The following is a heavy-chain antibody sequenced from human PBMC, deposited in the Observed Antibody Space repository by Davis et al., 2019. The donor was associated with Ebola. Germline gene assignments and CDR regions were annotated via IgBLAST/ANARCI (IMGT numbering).Heavy chain of an antibody. CDR2: INPSGGSA. CDR3: ACGGSWNYFDY. CDR1: GYTFTSYG. Sequence: ASVKVSCKASGYTFTSYGTSWVRQAPGQGLEWMGIINPSGGSATYAQKFQGRVTMTRDTSTTTVYMELSSLRSEDTAVYYCACGGSWNYFDYWGQGTLVTVSS. V-gene: IGHV1-46*01. J-gene: IGHJ4*02. D-gene: IGHD2-15*01.